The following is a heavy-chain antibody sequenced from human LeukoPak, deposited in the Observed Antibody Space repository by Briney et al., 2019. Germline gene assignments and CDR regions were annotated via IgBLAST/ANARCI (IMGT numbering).Heavy chain of an antibody. CDR3: AEYPFVPAAMYNWFDP. Sequence: GGSLRLSCAASGFTFSSYAMSWVRQAPGKGLEWVSAISGSGGSTYYADSVKGRFTISRDNSKNTLYLQMNSLRAEDTAVYYCAEYPFVPAAMYNWFDPWGQGTLVTVSS. V-gene: IGHV3-23*01. D-gene: IGHD2-2*01. CDR1: GFTFSSYA. CDR2: ISGSGGST. J-gene: IGHJ5*02.